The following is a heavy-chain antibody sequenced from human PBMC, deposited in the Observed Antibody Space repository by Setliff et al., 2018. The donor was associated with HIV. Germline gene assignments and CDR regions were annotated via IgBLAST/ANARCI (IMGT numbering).Heavy chain of an antibody. Sequence: GASVKVSCKASGYTFTDNYIHWVRQAPGQGLEWMAWINSASGGTNYAQNFQGRVTVTRDTSISTAYMELRRLRSDDTAVYYCAREFPLRLGELSLPGYWGQGTLVTVSS. CDR2: INSASGGT. CDR1: GYTFTDNY. D-gene: IGHD3-16*02. CDR3: AREFPLRLGELSLPGY. J-gene: IGHJ4*02. V-gene: IGHV1-2*02.